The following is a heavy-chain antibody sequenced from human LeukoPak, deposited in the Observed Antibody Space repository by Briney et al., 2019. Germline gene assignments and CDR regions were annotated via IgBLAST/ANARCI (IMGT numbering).Heavy chain of an antibody. Sequence: SVKVSCKASGYTFTSYYMHWVRQAPGQGLEWMGRIIPIFGTANYAQKFQGRVAITTDESTSTAYMELSSLRSEDTAVYYCASEGAYYDSSGYYYAWGQGTLVTVSS. CDR1: GYTFTSYY. CDR3: ASEGAYYDSSGYYYA. CDR2: IIPIFGTA. J-gene: IGHJ5*02. V-gene: IGHV1-69*05. D-gene: IGHD3-22*01.